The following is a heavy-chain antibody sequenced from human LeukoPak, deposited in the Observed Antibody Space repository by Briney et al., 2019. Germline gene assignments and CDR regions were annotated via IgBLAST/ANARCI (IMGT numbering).Heavy chain of an antibody. V-gene: IGHV3-7*03. D-gene: IGHD5-24*01. CDR2: IKEDGSAK. J-gene: IGHJ5*02. CDR3: ATGMATITFDP. Sequence: GGSLRLSCAASGFTFNSYWMSWVRQAPGKGLEWVATIKEDGSAKYYGDSVKGRVTVSRDNAKNSLHLQMNSLRSEDTAVYYCATGMATITFDPWGQGTLVTVSS. CDR1: GFTFNSYW.